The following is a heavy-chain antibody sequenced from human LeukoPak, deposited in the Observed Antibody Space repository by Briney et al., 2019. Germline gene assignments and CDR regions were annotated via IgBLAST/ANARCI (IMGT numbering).Heavy chain of an antibody. D-gene: IGHD6-13*01. CDR2: IYTSGST. Sequence: TSETLSLTCTVSGGSISSGSYYWSWIRQPAGKGLEWIGRIYTSGSTNYNPSLKSRVTISVDTSKNQFSLKLSSVTAADTAVYYCARGYPIAAGFDPWGQGTLVTVSS. J-gene: IGHJ5*02. CDR3: ARGYPIAAGFDP. V-gene: IGHV4-61*02. CDR1: GGSISSGSYY.